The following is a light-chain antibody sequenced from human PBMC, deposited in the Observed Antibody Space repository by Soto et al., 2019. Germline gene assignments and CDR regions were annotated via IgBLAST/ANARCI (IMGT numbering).Light chain of an antibody. CDR2: KAS. CDR1: QGIRND. Sequence: IQMTQSPSSLSAFVGDRVTITCRASQGIRNDLGWYQQKPGKAPKLLIYKASTLKSGVPSRFSGSGSGTEFTLTISSLQPDDFATYYCQHYNSYSEAFGQGTKVDI. V-gene: IGKV1-5*03. J-gene: IGKJ1*01. CDR3: QHYNSYSEA.